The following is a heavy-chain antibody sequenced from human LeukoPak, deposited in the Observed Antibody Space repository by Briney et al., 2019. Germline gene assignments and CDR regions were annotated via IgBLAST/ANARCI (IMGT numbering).Heavy chain of an antibody. Sequence: GGSLRLSCAASGFTFSSYGMHWVRQAPGKGLEWVAFIRYDGSNKYYADSVKDRFTISRDNSKNTLYLQMNSLRAEDTAVYYCAREWGSYSRGGDYWGQGTLVTVSS. D-gene: IGHD1-26*01. CDR1: GFTFSSYG. J-gene: IGHJ4*02. CDR3: AREWGSYSRGGDY. CDR2: IRYDGSNK. V-gene: IGHV3-30*02.